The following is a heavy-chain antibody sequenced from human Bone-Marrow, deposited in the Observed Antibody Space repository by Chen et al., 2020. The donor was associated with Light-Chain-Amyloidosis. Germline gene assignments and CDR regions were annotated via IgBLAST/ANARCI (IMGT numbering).Heavy chain of an antibody. CDR3: ARDGRGQLVRGRFDY. Sequence: QVHLQQWGAGLLKPSETLSLTCAVYGGSISDFHWSWIRQPPGKGLEWIGEISHSGSTNYNPSLKSRVTISVDTSKNQFSLKLNSVTAADTAVYYCARDGRGQLVRGRFDYWGQGTLVTVSS. CDR1: GGSISDFH. D-gene: IGHD6-13*01. V-gene: IGHV4-34*01. J-gene: IGHJ4*02. CDR2: ISHSGST.